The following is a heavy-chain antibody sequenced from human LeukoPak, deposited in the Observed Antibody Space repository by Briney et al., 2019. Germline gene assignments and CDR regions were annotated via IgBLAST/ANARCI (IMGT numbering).Heavy chain of an antibody. CDR1: GFTVSSNY. CDR2: IYGGGNI. CDR3: ARGAGYNYPYYFDY. Sequence: GGSLRLSCAASGFTVSSNYMNWVRQAPGKGLEWVSVIYGGGNIYYADSVKGRFTISRDNSKNTLYLQMNSLRAEDTAVYYCARGAGYNYPYYFDYWGQGTLVTVSS. D-gene: IGHD5-24*01. J-gene: IGHJ4*02. V-gene: IGHV3-53*01.